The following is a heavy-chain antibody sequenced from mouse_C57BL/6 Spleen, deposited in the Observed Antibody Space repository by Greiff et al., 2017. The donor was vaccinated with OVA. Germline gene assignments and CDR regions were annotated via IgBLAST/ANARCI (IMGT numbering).Heavy chain of an antibody. CDR1: GYTFTDYN. D-gene: IGHD1-1*01. CDR2: INPNNGGT. Sequence: EVQLQQSGPELVKPGASVKIPCKASGYTFTDYNMDWVKQSHGKSLEWLGDINPNNGGTIYNQKFKGKATLTVDKSSSTAYMELRSLTSEDTAVYYCAREGIYYYGSSYPFAYWGQGTLVTVSA. V-gene: IGHV1-18*01. J-gene: IGHJ3*01. CDR3: AREGIYYYGSSYPFAY.